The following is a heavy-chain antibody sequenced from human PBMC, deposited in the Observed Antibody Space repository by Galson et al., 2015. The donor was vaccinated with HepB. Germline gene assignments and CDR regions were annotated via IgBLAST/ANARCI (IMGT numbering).Heavy chain of an antibody. D-gene: IGHD2-8*01. CDR3: VGCSASRYGMDV. Sequence: SLRLSCAASGFTFSSYAMSWVRQAPGKGLEWVSAISGSGGSTYYADSVKGRFTISRDNSKNTLYLQMNSLRAEDTAVYYCVGCSASRYGMDVWGQGTTVTVSS. J-gene: IGHJ6*02. CDR2: ISGSGGST. V-gene: IGHV3-23*01. CDR1: GFTFSSYA.